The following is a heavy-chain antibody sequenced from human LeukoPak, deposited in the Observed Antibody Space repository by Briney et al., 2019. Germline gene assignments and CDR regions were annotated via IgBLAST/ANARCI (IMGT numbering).Heavy chain of an antibody. D-gene: IGHD2-2*01. CDR1: GYTFTGYY. J-gene: IGHJ4*02. CDR2: FNPNSGDT. V-gene: IGHV1-2*02. Sequence: GASVKVSCKASGYTFTGYYIHWVRQASGQGLEWMGWFNPNSGDTNSAQKFQGRVTMTRDTSISTAYMELSRLRSDDTAVYYCARLAGGLYQFDYWGQGALVTVSS. CDR3: ARLAGGLYQFDY.